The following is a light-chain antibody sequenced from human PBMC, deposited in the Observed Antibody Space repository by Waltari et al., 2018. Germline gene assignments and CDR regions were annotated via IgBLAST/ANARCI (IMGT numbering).Light chain of an antibody. CDR1: ALPKHY. J-gene: IGLJ2*01. Sequence: SCELTQPPSVSVSPGQTPRITCSGDALPKHYAYWFQQKPGQAPVLVICKDSERPSGIPERFSGSSSGTTVTLTISGVQAEDEADYYCQSTDSSGSYRVFGGGTKLTVL. CDR3: QSTDSSGSYRV. CDR2: KDS. V-gene: IGLV3-25*03.